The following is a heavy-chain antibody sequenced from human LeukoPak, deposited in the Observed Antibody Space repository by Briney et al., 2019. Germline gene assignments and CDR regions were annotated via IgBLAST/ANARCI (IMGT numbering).Heavy chain of an antibody. D-gene: IGHD3-10*01. CDR3: ARDRITMVRGVIKGSGMDV. CDR2: IYTSGST. CDR1: GGSISTYY. Sequence: PSETLSLTCTVSGGSISTYYWSWIRQPAGKGLEWIGRIYTSGSTNYNPSLKSRVTISVDTSKNQFSLKLSSVTAADTAVYYCARDRITMVRGVIKGSGMDVWGKGTTVTISS. V-gene: IGHV4-4*07. J-gene: IGHJ6*04.